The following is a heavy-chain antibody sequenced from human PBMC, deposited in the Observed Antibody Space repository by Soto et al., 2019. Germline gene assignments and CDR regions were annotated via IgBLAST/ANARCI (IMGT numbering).Heavy chain of an antibody. D-gene: IGHD3-22*01. V-gene: IGHV3-48*01. J-gene: IGHJ4*02. CDR2: ISSSGSII. CDR1: GFTFKESA. CDR3: ARDLGYYASDGYFDY. Sequence: QPGGSLRLSCAASGFTFKESAMNWVRQAPGKGLEWVAYISSSGSIIYYADSVKGRFTISRGNAKNSLYLQLNSLRAEDTAVYYCARDLGYYASDGYFDYWGQGTVVTVSS.